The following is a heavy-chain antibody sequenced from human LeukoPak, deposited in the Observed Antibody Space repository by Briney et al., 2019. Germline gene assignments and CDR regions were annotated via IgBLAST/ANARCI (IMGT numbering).Heavy chain of an antibody. V-gene: IGHV4-59*01. CDR1: SGSITSYY. CDR3: ACLTTADAFDI. Sequence: PSETLSLTCSVSSGSITSYYWSWLRQPPGKGLEWIGYIYYSGSTNYNPSLKSRVTISVDTSKNQFSLKLSSVTAADTAVYYCACLTTADAFDIWGQGTMVTVSS. CDR2: IYYSGST. J-gene: IGHJ3*02. D-gene: IGHD3-22*01.